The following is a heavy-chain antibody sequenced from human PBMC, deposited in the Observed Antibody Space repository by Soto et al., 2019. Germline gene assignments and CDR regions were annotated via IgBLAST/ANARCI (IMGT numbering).Heavy chain of an antibody. CDR2: ISGSGGST. CDR1: GFTFSSYA. Sequence: GGSLRLSCAASGFTFSSYAMSWVRQAPGKGLEWVSAISGSGGSTYYADSVRGRFTISRDNSKNTLYLQMNSLRAEDTAVYYCAKSPTNNLRFFNYWGQGTLVTVSS. D-gene: IGHD2-8*01. J-gene: IGHJ4*02. CDR3: AKSPTNNLRFFNY. V-gene: IGHV3-23*01.